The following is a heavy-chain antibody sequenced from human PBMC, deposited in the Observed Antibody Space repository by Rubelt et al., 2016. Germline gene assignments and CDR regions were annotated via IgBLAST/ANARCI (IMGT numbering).Heavy chain of an antibody. V-gene: IGHV1-46*01. J-gene: IGHJ3*02. Sequence: QVQLVQSGAEVKKSGASVKVSCKASGYTFTSYYMHWVRQAPGQGLEWMGIINPSGGSTSYAQKFQGRVTMTRDTSTSTVYMELSSLRSEDTAVYYCARDVIVVVPAAPDAFDIWGQGTMVTVSS. CDR2: INPSGGST. CDR1: GYTFTSYY. CDR3: ARDVIVVVPAAPDAFDI. D-gene: IGHD2-2*01.